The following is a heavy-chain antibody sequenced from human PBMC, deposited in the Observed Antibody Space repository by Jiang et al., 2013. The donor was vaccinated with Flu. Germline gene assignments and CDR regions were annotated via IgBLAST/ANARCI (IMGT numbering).Heavy chain of an antibody. CDR2: IYSGGRT. CDR3: ARDPTRRRWFGSYYKNGMGV. CDR1: GFTVSSNY. V-gene: IGHV3-53*01. J-gene: IGHJ6*02. D-gene: IGHD3-10*01. Sequence: VQLVESGGGLIQPGGSLRLSCAASGFTVSSNYMSWVRQAPGKGLEWVSIIYSGGRTYYADSVKGRFTISRDNSKNTVYLQMNSLRAEDTAVYYCARDPTRRRWFGSYYKNGMGVWGQGT.